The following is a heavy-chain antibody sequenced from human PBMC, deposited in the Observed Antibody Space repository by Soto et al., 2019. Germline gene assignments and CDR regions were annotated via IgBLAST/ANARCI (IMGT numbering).Heavy chain of an antibody. CDR3: ARNIAAASIDY. Sequence: PGGSLRLSCAASGVTVSSNYMSWVRQAPGKGLEWVSVIYSGGSTYYADSVKGRFTISRDNSKNTLYLQMNSLRAEDTAVYYCARNIAAASIDYWGQGTLVTVSS. J-gene: IGHJ4*02. D-gene: IGHD6-13*01. V-gene: IGHV3-53*01. CDR1: GVTVSSNY. CDR2: IYSGGST.